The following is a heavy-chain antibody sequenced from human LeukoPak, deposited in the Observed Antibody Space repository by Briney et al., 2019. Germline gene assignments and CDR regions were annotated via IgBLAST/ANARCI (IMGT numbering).Heavy chain of an antibody. CDR3: ARDLPTFYYDSSGYYYGFDY. V-gene: IGHV1-18*01. CDR2: ISAYNGNT. D-gene: IGHD3-22*01. Sequence: ASVKVSCKASGYTFTSYGISWVRQAPGQGLEWMGWISAYNGNTNYAQKLQGRVTMTTGTSTSTAYMELRSLRSDDTAVYYCARDLPTFYYDSSGYYYGFDYWGQGTLVTVSS. J-gene: IGHJ4*02. CDR1: GYTFTSYG.